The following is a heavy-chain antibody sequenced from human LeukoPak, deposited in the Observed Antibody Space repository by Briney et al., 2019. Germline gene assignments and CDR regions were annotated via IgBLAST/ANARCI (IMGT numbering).Heavy chain of an antibody. CDR1: GGTFSSYA. CDR3: AKRGWNYESDY. Sequence: SVKVSCKASGGTFSSYAISWVRQAPGQGLEWMGGIIPIFGTANYAQKFQGRVTITADESTSTAYMELSSLRSEDTAVYYCAKRGWNYESDYWGQGTLVIVSS. D-gene: IGHD1-7*01. CDR2: IIPIFGTA. J-gene: IGHJ4*02. V-gene: IGHV1-69*13.